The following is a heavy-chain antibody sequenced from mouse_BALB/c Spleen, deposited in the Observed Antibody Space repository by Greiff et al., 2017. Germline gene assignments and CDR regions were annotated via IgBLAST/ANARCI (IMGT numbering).Heavy chain of an antibody. CDR1: GYAFTNYL. V-gene: IGHV1-54*01. D-gene: IGHD2-4*01. J-gene: IGHJ3*01. CDR3: ARSEGLRPWFAY. Sequence: QVQLKQSGAELVRPGTSVKVSCKASGYAFTNYLIEWVKQRPGQGLEWIGVINPGSGGTNYNEKFKGKATLTADKSSSTAYMQLSSLTSDDSAVYFCARSEGLRPWFAYWGQGTLVTVSA. CDR2: INPGSGGT.